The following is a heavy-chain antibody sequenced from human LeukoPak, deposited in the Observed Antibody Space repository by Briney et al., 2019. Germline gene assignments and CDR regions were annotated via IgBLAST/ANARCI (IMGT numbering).Heavy chain of an antibody. Sequence: PSETLSLTCAVYGGSFSGYYWSWIRHPPGKGLEWIGEINHSGSTNYNPSLKSRVTISVDTSKNQFSLKLSSVTAADTAVYYCARAIYGGPVYYYYMDVWGKGTTVTVSS. CDR3: ARAIYGGPVYYYYMDV. V-gene: IGHV4-34*01. CDR2: INHSGST. CDR1: GGSFSGYY. D-gene: IGHD4-23*01. J-gene: IGHJ6*03.